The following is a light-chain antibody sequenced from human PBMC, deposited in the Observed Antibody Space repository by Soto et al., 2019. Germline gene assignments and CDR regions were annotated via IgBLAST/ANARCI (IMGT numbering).Light chain of an antibody. V-gene: IGLV2-14*03. CDR1: SSDLGGYNY. CDR2: DVS. Sequence: QSVLTQPASVSGSPGQSITISCTGTSSDLGGYNYVSWYQHHPGKAPKVMIYDVSNRPSGVSNRFSGSKSGNTASLTISGLQAEDEADYYCSSYTSSSTPLVFGGGTKLTVL. J-gene: IGLJ3*02. CDR3: SSYTSSSTPLV.